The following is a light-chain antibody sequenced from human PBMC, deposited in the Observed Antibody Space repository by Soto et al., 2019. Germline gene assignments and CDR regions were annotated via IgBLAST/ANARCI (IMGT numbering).Light chain of an antibody. V-gene: IGKV3-15*01. J-gene: IGKJ4*01. Sequence: EIVMTQSPATLSVFPGERATLSCRASQSVSSNLAWFQQKPGQAPRLLIYGASTRATGIPGRFSGSGSGTEFTLTISSLQSEDCAVYYCQQYTYWPLTFGGGTKVEIK. CDR1: QSVSSN. CDR3: QQYTYWPLT. CDR2: GAS.